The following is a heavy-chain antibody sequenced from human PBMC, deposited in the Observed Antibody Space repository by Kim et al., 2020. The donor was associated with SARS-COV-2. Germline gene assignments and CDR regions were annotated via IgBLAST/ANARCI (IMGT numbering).Heavy chain of an antibody. CDR3: TAGVGSSDFDY. D-gene: IGHD3-10*01. Sequence: GGSLRLSCAASGFTFSNAWMSWVRQAPGKGLEWVGRIKSKTDGGTRDFAAPVKGRFIISRDDSKNTLSLEANSLKTEDSAVYFCTAGVGSSDFDYWGQGT. CDR2: IKSKTDGGTR. CDR1: GFTFSNAW. V-gene: IGHV3-15*01. J-gene: IGHJ4*02.